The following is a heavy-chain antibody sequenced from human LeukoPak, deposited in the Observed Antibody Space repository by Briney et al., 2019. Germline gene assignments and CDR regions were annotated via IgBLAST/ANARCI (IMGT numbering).Heavy chain of an antibody. CDR3: ARQWGDCSSTSCYSAT. CDR2: VYPGDSDT. CDR1: GYSFSSYW. D-gene: IGHD2-2*01. Sequence: GESLKISCKGSGYSFSSYWIGWVRQMPGKGLEWMGIVYPGDSDTRYSPSFQGQVTISADKSVSTAYLQWSSLKASDTAMYYCARQWGDCSSTSCYSATWGQGTLVTVSS. J-gene: IGHJ5*02. V-gene: IGHV5-51*01.